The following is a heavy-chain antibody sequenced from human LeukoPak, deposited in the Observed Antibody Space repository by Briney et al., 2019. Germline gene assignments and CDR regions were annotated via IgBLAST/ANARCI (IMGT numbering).Heavy chain of an antibody. CDR1: GGSISSSSYY. J-gene: IGHJ5*02. V-gene: IGHV4-39*01. CDR2: IYYTGST. D-gene: IGHD2-21*02. Sequence: SETLSLTCTVSGGSISSSSYYWGWVRQPPGTGLEWIGSIYYTGSTYYNPSLKSRVTISVDTSKNQFSLKLSSVTAADTAVYYCARRQEVVTAVNWFDPWGQGTLVTVSS. CDR3: ARRQEVVTAVNWFDP.